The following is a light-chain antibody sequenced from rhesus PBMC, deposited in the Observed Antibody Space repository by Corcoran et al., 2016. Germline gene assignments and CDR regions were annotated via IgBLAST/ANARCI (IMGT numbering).Light chain of an antibody. J-gene: IGKJ2*01. Sequence: DIQMTQSPSSLSASVGDTVTITCRASQSISSLLDWYQQKPGKAPKLLIYKASSLQSGVPSRFSGSGSGTDFTLTISSLQPEDFASYYCLQYSSSPYSFGQGTKVEIK. CDR3: LQYSSSPYS. V-gene: IGKV1-22*01. CDR2: KAS. CDR1: QSISSL.